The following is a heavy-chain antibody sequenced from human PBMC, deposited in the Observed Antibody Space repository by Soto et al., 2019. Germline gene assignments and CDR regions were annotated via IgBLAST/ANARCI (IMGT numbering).Heavy chain of an antibody. D-gene: IGHD7-27*01. CDR3: ASDRASWGSYAEYFQH. V-gene: IGHV3-7*05. Sequence: GGSLRLSCAASGFTFSSYWMSWVRQAPGKGLEWVANIKQDGSEKYYVDSVKGRFTISRDNAKNSLYLQMNSLRAEDTAVYYCASDRASWGSYAEYFQHWGQGTLVTVSS. CDR2: IKQDGSEK. CDR1: GFTFSSYW. J-gene: IGHJ1*01.